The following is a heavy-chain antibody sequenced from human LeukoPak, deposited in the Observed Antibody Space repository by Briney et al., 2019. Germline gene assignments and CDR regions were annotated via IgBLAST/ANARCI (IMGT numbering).Heavy chain of an antibody. D-gene: IGHD6-13*01. CDR1: GGSISSYY. V-gene: IGHV4-59*08. J-gene: IGHJ3*02. CDR3: ARHGANRQQLVMAFDI. CDR2: IYYSRST. Sequence: SETLSLTCSVSGGSISSYYWSWIRQPPGQGLEWIGYIYYSRSTNYNPSLKSRVTITIDTSKNQFSLKVNSVTAADTAVYYCARHGANRQQLVMAFDIWGQGTMVTVSS.